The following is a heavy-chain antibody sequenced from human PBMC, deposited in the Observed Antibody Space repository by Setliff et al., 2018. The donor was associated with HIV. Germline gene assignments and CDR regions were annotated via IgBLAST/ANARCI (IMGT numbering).Heavy chain of an antibody. J-gene: IGHJ6*03. V-gene: IGHV5-51*01. CDR3: ARHLGLPDATDYMDV. Sequence: WWSWVRQPPGKGLEWMGIVYPGDSNTRYSPSFQGQVTISADQSVSTAYLQWSSLKASDNAMYYCARHLGLPDATDYMDVWGKGTTVTVSS. CDR2: VYPGDSNT. D-gene: IGHD2-2*01. CDR1: W.